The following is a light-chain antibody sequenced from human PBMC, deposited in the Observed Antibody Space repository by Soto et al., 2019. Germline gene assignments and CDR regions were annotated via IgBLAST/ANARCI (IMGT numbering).Light chain of an antibody. J-gene: IGKJ3*01. CDR2: RAS. CDR1: QDVLTN. CDR3: QQRNNWPPTT. Sequence: EIVLAQCRGSVSMSPVEVSTITCRASQDVLTNLAWYQQKPGQSPRLLIYRASTRATGVPARFSGSGSGTDFTLTICSLETEDFAVYYCQQRNNWPPTTFGPGTKVDNK. V-gene: IGKV3-11*01.